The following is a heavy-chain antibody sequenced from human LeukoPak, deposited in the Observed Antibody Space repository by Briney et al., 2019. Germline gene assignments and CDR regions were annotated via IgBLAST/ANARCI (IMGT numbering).Heavy chain of an antibody. J-gene: IGHJ4*02. CDR1: GGSINSGSYY. Sequence: SETLSLTCTVSGGSINSGSYYWSWIRQPAGKGLEWIGRTYSSGSTNYNPSLKGRVTISEDTSKNQFSLNLSSVTAADTAVYYCARGLGIGKDYFDCWGQGTLVTVSS. V-gene: IGHV4-61*02. D-gene: IGHD7-27*01. CDR2: TYSSGST. CDR3: ARGLGIGKDYFDC.